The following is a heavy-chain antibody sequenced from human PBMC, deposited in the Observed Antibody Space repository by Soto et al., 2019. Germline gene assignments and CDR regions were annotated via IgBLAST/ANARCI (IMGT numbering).Heavy chain of an antibody. Sequence: WATVSHPCSVSAASINHFAYYWGWIRQPPGKGLEWIGTVYYNENTYYNPSLRSRVAISVDTAKNQFSLNLRSVTAADTAIYFCARRERYYGSPGWFDPWGQGTLVTSPQ. CDR2: VYYNENT. D-gene: IGHD3-10*01. CDR1: AASINHFAYY. V-gene: IGHV4-39*01. J-gene: IGHJ5*01. CDR3: ARRERYYGSPGWFDP.